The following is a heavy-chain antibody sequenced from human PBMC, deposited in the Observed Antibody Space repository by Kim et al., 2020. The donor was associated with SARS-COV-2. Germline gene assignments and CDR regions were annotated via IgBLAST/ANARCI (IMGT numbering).Heavy chain of an antibody. V-gene: IGHV3-21*01. J-gene: IGHJ4*02. CDR3: ARGHEGNIWSGYYLNFDY. Sequence: GGSLRLSCAASGFTFSSYSMNWVRQAPGKGLEWVSSISSSSNYIYYADSVKGRFTISRDNAKNSLYLQMNSLRAEYTAVYYCARGHEGNIWSGYYLNFDYWGQGTLVTVSS. CDR1: GFTFSSYS. CDR2: ISSSSNYI. D-gene: IGHD3-3*01.